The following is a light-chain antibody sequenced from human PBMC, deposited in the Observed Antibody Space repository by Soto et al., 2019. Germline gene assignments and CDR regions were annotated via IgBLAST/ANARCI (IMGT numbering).Light chain of an antibody. CDR3: QQYNNWPPVT. J-gene: IGKJ4*01. Sequence: IVLAQSPGTVSFSPGERAALSFRASQTGNSIYLAWYQQTPGQAPRLLIYQTSARATGIPGRFSGSGSGTDFTLTISNLKSEDFAVYYCQQYNNWPPVTFGGGTKVDIK. V-gene: IGKV3-15*01. CDR1: QTGNSIY. CDR2: QTS.